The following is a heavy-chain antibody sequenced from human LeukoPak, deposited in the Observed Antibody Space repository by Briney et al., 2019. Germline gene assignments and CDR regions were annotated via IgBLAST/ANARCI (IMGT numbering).Heavy chain of an antibody. V-gene: IGHV3-30*02. CDR2: IRYDGSSK. CDR3: ARDRTGYSSDDAFDI. CDR1: GFTFSSYG. D-gene: IGHD3-9*01. J-gene: IGHJ3*02. Sequence: GGSLRLSCAASGFTFSSYGMHWVRQAPGKGLEWVAFIRYDGSSKYYADSVKGRFTISRDNAKNSLYLQMNSLRAEDTAVYYCARDRTGYSSDDAFDIWGQGTMVTVSS.